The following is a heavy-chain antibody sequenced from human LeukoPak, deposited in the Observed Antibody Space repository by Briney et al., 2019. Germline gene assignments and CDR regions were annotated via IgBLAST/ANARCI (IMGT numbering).Heavy chain of an antibody. D-gene: IGHD4-17*01. Sequence: ASVKVSCKASGYTFTGYYIHWVRQAPGQGLEWMGWINPNSGGTNYVQKFKGWVTMTRDTSISTAYMELRSLRSDDTAVYYCAGDGDDYGDYLPSDYWGQGTLVTVSS. CDR1: GYTFTGYY. CDR2: INPNSGGT. J-gene: IGHJ4*02. V-gene: IGHV1-2*04. CDR3: AGDGDDYGDYLPSDY.